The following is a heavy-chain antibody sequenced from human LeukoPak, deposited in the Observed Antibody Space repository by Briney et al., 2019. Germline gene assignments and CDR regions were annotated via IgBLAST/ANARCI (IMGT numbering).Heavy chain of an antibody. J-gene: IGHJ6*03. V-gene: IGHV4-38-2*02. D-gene: IGHD3-9*01. Sequence: SETLSLTCAVYGGSFSGYYWGWIRQPPGKGLEWIGSIYHSGSTYYNPSLKSRVTISVDTSKNQFSLKLSSVTAADTAVYYCARDLRYFDWLLYSYYYYMDVWGKGTTVTVSS. CDR3: ARDLRYFDWLLYSYYYYMDV. CDR1: GGSFSGYY. CDR2: IYHSGST.